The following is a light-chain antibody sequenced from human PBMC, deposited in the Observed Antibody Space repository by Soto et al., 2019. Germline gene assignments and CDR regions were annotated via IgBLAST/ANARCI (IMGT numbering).Light chain of an antibody. V-gene: IGKV1-39*01. Sequence: DIQMTQSPSSLSSSAGYMFTITCRSSQSISSYFNWYQQKPGKAPKLLIYAASNLQSGVPSRFSGSGSGTDFTLTINSLQPEDFATYYCQQSYSTPPTFGQGTKVDIK. J-gene: IGKJ2*01. CDR3: QQSYSTPPT. CDR1: QSISSY. CDR2: AAS.